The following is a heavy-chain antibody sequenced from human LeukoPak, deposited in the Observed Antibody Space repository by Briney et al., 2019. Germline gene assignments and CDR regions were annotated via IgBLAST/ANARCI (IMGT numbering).Heavy chain of an antibody. V-gene: IGHV4-31*03. Sequence: SETLSLTCTVSGGSITSGDYFWSWVRQHPRKGLAWIGYIHYSGSTSYNPSLKSRITISVETSKNQFSLKLSSVTAADTAVYYCARETVSFIYEFWGQGTMVTVSS. CDR3: ARETVSFIYEF. CDR2: IHYSGST. CDR1: GGSITSGDYF. D-gene: IGHD2/OR15-2a*01. J-gene: IGHJ3*01.